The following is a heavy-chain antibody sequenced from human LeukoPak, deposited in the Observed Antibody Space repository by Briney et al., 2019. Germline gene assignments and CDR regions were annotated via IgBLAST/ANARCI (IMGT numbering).Heavy chain of an antibody. D-gene: IGHD3-22*01. J-gene: IGHJ4*02. Sequence: GGSLRLSCAASGFTFSSYAMSWVRQAPGKGLEWVSAISGSGGSTYYADSVKGRLTISRDNSKNTLYLRMNSLRAEDTAVYYCAKDLAHYYDSSGYYYDINYFDYWGQGTLVTVSS. V-gene: IGHV3-23*01. CDR1: GFTFSSYA. CDR2: ISGSGGST. CDR3: AKDLAHYYDSSGYYYDINYFDY.